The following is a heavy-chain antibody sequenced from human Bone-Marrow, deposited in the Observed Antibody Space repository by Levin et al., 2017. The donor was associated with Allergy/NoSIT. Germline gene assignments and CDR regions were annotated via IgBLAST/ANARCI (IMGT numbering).Heavy chain of an antibody. J-gene: IGHJ5*02. V-gene: IGHV3-74*01. CDR2: VSPDGTAT. Sequence: GGSLRLSCVDSAFDFSNFWMHWLRQVPGQSLVWVSRVSPDGTATNYADSVKGRFTISRDNAKNTVFLSMSTLRADDTALYFCSRALASWGQGTLVTVSS. CDR3: SRALAS. CDR1: AFDFSNFW.